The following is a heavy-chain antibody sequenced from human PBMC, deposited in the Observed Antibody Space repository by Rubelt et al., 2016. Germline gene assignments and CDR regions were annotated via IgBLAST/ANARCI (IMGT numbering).Heavy chain of an antibody. CDR3: AGGMESTLFDFDS. J-gene: IGHJ4*02. CDR1: DASIRSNSYY. Sequence: QLQLQESGPGLVKPSETLSLACTVSDASIRSNSYYWGWIRQPPGKGLEYIGSMYYSGDTYYNPSLKSRVTMSLDASNNQFSLKRTAVTAADTAVYYGAGGMESTLFDFDSWGLGTLVTVSS. CDR2: MYYSGDT. V-gene: IGHV4-39*07. D-gene: IGHD3-10*02.